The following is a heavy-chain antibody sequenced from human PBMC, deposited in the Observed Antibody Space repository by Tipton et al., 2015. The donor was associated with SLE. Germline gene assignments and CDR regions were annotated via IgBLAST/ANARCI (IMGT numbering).Heavy chain of an antibody. CDR3: ARVVEDAFDI. CDR1: GGSISSSLYF. J-gene: IGHJ3*02. CDR2: IYYSGST. D-gene: IGHD2-15*01. V-gene: IGHV4-39*01. Sequence: TLSLTCTVSGGSISSSLYFWAWIRQPPGKALEWIGSIYYSGSTYYKPSLKSRVTMSVDTSKNQFSLKLSSVTAADTAVYYCARVVEDAFDIWGQGTMVTVSS.